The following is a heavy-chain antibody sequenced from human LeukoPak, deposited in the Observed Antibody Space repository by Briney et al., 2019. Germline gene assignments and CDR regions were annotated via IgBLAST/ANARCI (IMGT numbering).Heavy chain of an antibody. CDR2: ISYDGSNK. V-gene: IGHV3-30*19. CDR3: ARAGDYYDSSGHGMDV. J-gene: IGHJ6*02. D-gene: IGHD3-22*01. Sequence: RGSLRLSCAASGFTFSSYGMHWVRPAPGKGLEWVAVISYDGSNKYYADSVKGRFTISRDNSKNTLYLQMNSLRAEDTAVYYCARAGDYYDSSGHGMDVWGQGTTVTVSS. CDR1: GFTFSSYG.